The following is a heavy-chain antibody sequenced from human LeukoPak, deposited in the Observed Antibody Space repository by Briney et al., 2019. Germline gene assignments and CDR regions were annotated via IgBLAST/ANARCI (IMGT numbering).Heavy chain of an antibody. J-gene: IGHJ6*04. CDR3: AELGITMIGGV. D-gene: IGHD3-10*02. Sequence: PGGSLGLSCAASGFTFSSYPLNWVRQAPGKGLEWVSSISTSNTYIYYADSLKGRFTISRDNAKNSLYLQMNSLRAEDTAVYYCAELGITMIGGVWGKGTTVTISS. V-gene: IGHV3-21*01. CDR2: ISTSNTYI. CDR1: GFTFSSYP.